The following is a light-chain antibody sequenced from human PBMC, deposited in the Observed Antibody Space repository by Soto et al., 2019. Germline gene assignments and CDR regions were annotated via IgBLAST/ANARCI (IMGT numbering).Light chain of an antibody. Sequence: DIQLTQSPSFLSASVEDRVTISCRASYDISSSLAWYQQEPGKPPKRLIYDSSTLQTGVPSRFTGSGSGRKFTLTIRGLQCGDLATYFCQQLSHYPYTFGQGTKLEI. J-gene: IGKJ2*01. V-gene: IGKV1-9*01. CDR3: QQLSHYPYT. CDR1: YDISSS. CDR2: DSS.